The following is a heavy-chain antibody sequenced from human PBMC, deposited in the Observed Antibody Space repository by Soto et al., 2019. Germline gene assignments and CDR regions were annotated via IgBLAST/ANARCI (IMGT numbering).Heavy chain of an antibody. V-gene: IGHV1-69*13. CDR3: ARDKEITIFGVGGSWFDP. J-gene: IGHJ5*02. CDR1: GGTFSSYS. CDR2: IIPIFGTA. D-gene: IGHD3-3*01. Sequence: SVKVSCKASGGTFSSYSISWVRQAPGQGLEWMGGIIPIFGTANYAQKFQGRVTITADESTSTAYMELSSLRSEDTAVYYCARDKEITIFGVGGSWFDPWGQGTLVTVSS.